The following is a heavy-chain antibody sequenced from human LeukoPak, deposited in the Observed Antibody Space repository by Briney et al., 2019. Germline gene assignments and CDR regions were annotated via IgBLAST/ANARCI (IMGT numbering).Heavy chain of an antibody. CDR2: ISGSGGST. J-gene: IGHJ4*02. Sequence: GGSLRLSCAASGFTFSNAWMSWVRQAPGKGLEWVSAISGSGGSTYYADSVKGRFTISRDNSKNTLYLQMNSLRAEDTAVYYCAKDQEDYYDSSGYYNYWGQGTLVTVSS. CDR3: AKDQEDYYDSSGYYNY. CDR1: GFTFSNAW. D-gene: IGHD3-22*01. V-gene: IGHV3-23*01.